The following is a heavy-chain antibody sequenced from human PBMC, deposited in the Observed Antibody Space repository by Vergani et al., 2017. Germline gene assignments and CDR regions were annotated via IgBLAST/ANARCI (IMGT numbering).Heavy chain of an antibody. D-gene: IGHD3-16*01. CDR2: ISSSSSYT. Sequence: QVQLVESGGGLVKPGGSLRLSCAASGFTFSDYYMSWIRQAPGKGLEWVSYISSSSSYTNYADSVKGRFTISRDNAKNSLYLQMNSLRAEDTAVYYCAKCLGAYYYYGMDVWGQGTTVTVSS. CDR3: AKCLGAYYYYGMDV. V-gene: IGHV3-11*05. J-gene: IGHJ6*02. CDR1: GFTFSDYY.